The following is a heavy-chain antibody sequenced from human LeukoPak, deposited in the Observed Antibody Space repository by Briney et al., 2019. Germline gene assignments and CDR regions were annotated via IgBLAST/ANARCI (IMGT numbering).Heavy chain of an antibody. CDR3: ARGAELRYFDWPPGGMDV. V-gene: IGHV4-59*01. CDR1: GVSISSYY. CDR2: IYYIGST. D-gene: IGHD3-9*01. J-gene: IGHJ6*02. Sequence: PSETLSLTCTVSGVSISSYYLSWIRQPPGKGLEWIGDIYYIGSTNYNPSLKSRRTISVATSKKQFSLKLSSVTAADTAVYYCARGAELRYFDWPPGGMDVWGQGTTVTVSS.